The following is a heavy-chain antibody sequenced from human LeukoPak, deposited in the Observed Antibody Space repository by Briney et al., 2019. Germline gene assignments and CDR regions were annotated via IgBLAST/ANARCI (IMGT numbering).Heavy chain of an antibody. V-gene: IGHV3-23*01. D-gene: IGHD3-10*01. CDR3: ITDHVRGATTG. CDR2: ISGTGNRT. CDR1: GFTFSSYA. Sequence: GGSLRLSCAASGFTFSSYAMGWVRQAPGKGLEWVSAISGTGNRTYYADSVKGRFTISRDNSKNTLYLQMNSLKTEDTAVYYCITDHVRGATTGWGQGTLVTVSS. J-gene: IGHJ4*02.